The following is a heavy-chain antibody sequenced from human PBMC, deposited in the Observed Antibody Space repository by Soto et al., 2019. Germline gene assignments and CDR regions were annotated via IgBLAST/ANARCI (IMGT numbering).Heavy chain of an antibody. J-gene: IGHJ5*02. V-gene: IGHV3-64D*08. CDR2: ISSNGGST. Sequence: GGSLRLSCSASGFTFSSYAMHWVRQAPGKGLEYVSAISSNGGSTYYADSVKGRFTISRDNSKNTLYLQMSSLRAEDTAVYYCVKETYSSSWYSNWFDPWGQGTLVTVSS. D-gene: IGHD6-13*01. CDR1: GFTFSSYA. CDR3: VKETYSSSWYSNWFDP.